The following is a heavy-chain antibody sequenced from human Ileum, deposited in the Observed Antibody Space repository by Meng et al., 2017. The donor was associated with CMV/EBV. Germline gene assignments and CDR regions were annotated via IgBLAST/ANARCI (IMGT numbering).Heavy chain of an antibody. CDR3: VRDGVGAPPFDH. CDR2: SNGDGSST. D-gene: IGHD1-26*01. Sequence: CAASGFTFSNYWRDWVRQDPGKGRLWVSRSNGDGSSTGYVDSVKGRFTISRDNAKNMLFLQMDNLRVEDTAVFYCVRDGVGAPPFDHWGQGVLVTVSS. J-gene: IGHJ4*02. V-gene: IGHV3-74*01. CDR1: GFTFSNYW.